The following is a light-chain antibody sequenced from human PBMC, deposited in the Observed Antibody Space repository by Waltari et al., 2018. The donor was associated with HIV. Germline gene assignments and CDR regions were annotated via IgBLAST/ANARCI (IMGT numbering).Light chain of an antibody. CDR3: QSADSNASLWV. Sequence: SYELTQPPSVSVSPGQTARITCSGDALPKQNDYWYQPRPGQAPGLVIYKDTERPSGIPERFSGSSSGTTATLTIIGVQAQDEADYHCQSADSNASLWVFGGGTKLTVL. J-gene: IGLJ3*02. CDR2: KDT. CDR1: ALPKQN. V-gene: IGLV3-25*03.